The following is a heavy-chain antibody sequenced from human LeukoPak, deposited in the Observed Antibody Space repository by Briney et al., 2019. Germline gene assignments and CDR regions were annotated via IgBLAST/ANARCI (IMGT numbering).Heavy chain of an antibody. Sequence: SQTLSLTCAISGDSVSSNSAAWNWLRQSPSRGLEWLGRTYYRSKWYNDYAVSVKSRITINPDTSKNQFSLQLNSVTPEDTAVYYCARDISSSWYLARAFDIWGQGTMVTVSS. CDR2: TYYRSKWYN. D-gene: IGHD6-13*01. V-gene: IGHV6-1*01. CDR1: GDSVSSNSAA. J-gene: IGHJ3*02. CDR3: ARDISSSWYLARAFDI.